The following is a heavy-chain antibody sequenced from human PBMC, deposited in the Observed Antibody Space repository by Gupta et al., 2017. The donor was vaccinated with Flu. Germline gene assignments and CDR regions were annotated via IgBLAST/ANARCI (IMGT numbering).Heavy chain of an antibody. CDR1: GGTFSSYA. D-gene: IGHD6-19*01. V-gene: IGHV1-69*06. CDR3: ARGDSSGWYRFAY. J-gene: IGHJ4*02. CDR2: IIPIFGTA. Sequence: QVQLVQSGAEVKKPGSSVKVSCKASGGTFSSYAISWVRQAPGQGLEWMGGIIPIFGTANDAQKVQGRVTITEEKATRTAYMELGRLRSEDTDVYYFARGDSSGWYRFAYGGQGTMVTVSS.